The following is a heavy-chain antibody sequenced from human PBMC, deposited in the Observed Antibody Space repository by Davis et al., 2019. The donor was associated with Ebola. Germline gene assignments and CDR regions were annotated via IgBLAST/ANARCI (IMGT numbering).Heavy chain of an antibody. CDR3: ARGPMIVVVIASTDDAFDI. CDR1: GGSFSGYY. CDR2: INHSGST. D-gene: IGHD3-22*01. J-gene: IGHJ3*02. Sequence: SETLSLTCAVYGGSFSGYYWSWIRQPPGKGLEWIGEINHSGSTNYNPSLKSRVTISVDTSKNQFSLKLSSVTAADTAVYYCARGPMIVVVIASTDDAFDIWSQGTMVTVSS. V-gene: IGHV4-34*01.